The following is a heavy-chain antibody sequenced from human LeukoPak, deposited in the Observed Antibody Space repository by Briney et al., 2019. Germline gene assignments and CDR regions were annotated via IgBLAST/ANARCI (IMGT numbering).Heavy chain of an antibody. CDR1: GFTFSSYA. J-gene: IGHJ4*02. CDR2: IRYDGSNT. D-gene: IGHD3-10*01. V-gene: IGHV3-30*04. Sequence: GRSLRLSCAASGFTFSSYAIHWVRQAPGKGPEWVAFIRYDGSNTYYADSVKGRFIISRDNSKNTLYLQMKSLKVEDTSVYYCARVEATYYYGSATPYSPYWGQGSLVTVSS. CDR3: ARVEATYYYGSATPYSPY.